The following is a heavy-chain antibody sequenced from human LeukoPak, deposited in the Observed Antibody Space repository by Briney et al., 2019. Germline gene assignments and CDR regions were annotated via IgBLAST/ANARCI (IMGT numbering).Heavy chain of an antibody. CDR3: ARDPVYYYGSGRDWFFDY. D-gene: IGHD3-10*01. Sequence: PSETLSLTCTVSGDSISSRTYYWGWIRQPPGKGLEWIGSIYYSGRTYYNPSLKSRVTISVDMSRKQFSLKLSSVTAADTAVYYCARDPVYYYGSGRDWFFDYWGQGTLVTVSS. CDR2: IYYSGRT. J-gene: IGHJ4*02. V-gene: IGHV4-39*07. CDR1: GDSISSRTYY.